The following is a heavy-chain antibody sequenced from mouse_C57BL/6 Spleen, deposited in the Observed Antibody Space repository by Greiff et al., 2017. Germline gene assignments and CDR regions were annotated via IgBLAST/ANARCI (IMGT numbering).Heavy chain of an antibody. D-gene: IGHD1-1*01. Sequence: EVKVVESGGDLVKPGGSLKLSCAASGFTFSSYGMSWVRQTPDKRLEWVATISSGGSYTYYPDSVKGRFTISRDNAKNTLYLQMSSLKSEDTAMYYCARGYGSSYGYAMDDWGQGTSVTVSS. CDR2: ISSGGSYT. V-gene: IGHV5-6*01. CDR1: GFTFSSYG. CDR3: ARGYGSSYGYAMDD. J-gene: IGHJ4*01.